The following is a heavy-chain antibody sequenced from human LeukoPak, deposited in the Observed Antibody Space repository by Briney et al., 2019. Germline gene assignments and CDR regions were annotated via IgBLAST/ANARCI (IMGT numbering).Heavy chain of an antibody. Sequence: SETLSLTCTVSVGSISSSSYYWSWIRQPPGKGLERIGTISYSGSTFYNPSLKSRATISVDPSKNQFSLKLSSVTAADTAVYYCARTNGDYLHYYGMDVWGQGTTVTVSS. CDR3: ARTNGDYLHYYGMDV. V-gene: IGHV4-39*01. CDR2: ISYSGST. D-gene: IGHD4-17*01. CDR1: VGSISSSSYY. J-gene: IGHJ6*02.